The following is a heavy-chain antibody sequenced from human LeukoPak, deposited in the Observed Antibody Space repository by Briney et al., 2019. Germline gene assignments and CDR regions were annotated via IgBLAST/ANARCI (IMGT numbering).Heavy chain of an antibody. CDR1: GVTFDDDA. V-gene: IGHV3-9*01. Sequence: PGRSLRLSCAASGVTFDDDAMHWGRQAPGKGLEWVSGISWNSGSIGYADPVKGRFTISRDNAKNSLYLQMNSLRAEDTALYYCAKGSWYFDLWGRGTLVTVSS. CDR3: AKGSWYFDL. CDR2: ISWNSGSI. J-gene: IGHJ2*01.